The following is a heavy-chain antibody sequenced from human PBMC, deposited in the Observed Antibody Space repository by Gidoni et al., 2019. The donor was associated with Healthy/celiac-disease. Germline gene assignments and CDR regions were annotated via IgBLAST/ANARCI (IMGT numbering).Heavy chain of an antibody. J-gene: IGHJ5*02. CDR3: ARESIAVAGWFDP. CDR2: IYTSGST. D-gene: IGHD6-19*01. CDR1: GCSFCRGSYY. Sequence: QVQLQESGPGLLKPSQTLSLTCTVSGCSFCRGSYYWSWIRQPAGKGLEWTGRIYTSGSTNYNPSLKSRVTISVDTSKNQFSLKLSSVTAADTAVYYCARESIAVAGWFDPWGQGTLVTVSS. V-gene: IGHV4-61*02.